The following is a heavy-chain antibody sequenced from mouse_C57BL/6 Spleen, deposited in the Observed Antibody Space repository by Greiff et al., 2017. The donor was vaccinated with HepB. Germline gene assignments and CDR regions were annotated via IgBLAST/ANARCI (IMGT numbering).Heavy chain of an antibody. V-gene: IGHV1-22*01. J-gene: IGHJ2*01. CDR3: AREGGVTTWVYLDY. D-gene: IGHD2-2*01. Sequence: EVQLQQSGPELVKPGASVKMSCKASGYTFTDYNMHWVKQSHGKSLEWIGYINPNNGGTSYNQKFKGKATLTVNKSSSTAYMELRSLTSEDSAVYYCAREGGVTTWVYLDYWGQGTTLTVSS. CDR1: GYTFTDYN. CDR2: INPNNGGT.